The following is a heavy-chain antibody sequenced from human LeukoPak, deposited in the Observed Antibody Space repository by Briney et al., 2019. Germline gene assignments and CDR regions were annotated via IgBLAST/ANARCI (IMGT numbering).Heavy chain of an antibody. CDR1: GFTFSSYA. Sequence: GGSLTLSCAASGFTFSSYAMSWVRQAPGKGLEWVSAISGSGGSTYYADSVKGRFTISRDNSKNTLYLQMNSLRAEDTAVYYCAKAPYGRYGTGMDVWGQGTTVTVSS. CDR3: AKAPYGRYGTGMDV. D-gene: IGHD6-13*01. V-gene: IGHV3-23*01. CDR2: ISGSGGST. J-gene: IGHJ6*02.